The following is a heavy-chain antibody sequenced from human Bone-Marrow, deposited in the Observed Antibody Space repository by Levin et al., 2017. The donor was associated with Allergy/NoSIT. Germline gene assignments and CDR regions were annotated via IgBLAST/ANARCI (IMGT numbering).Heavy chain of an antibody. J-gene: IGHJ4*02. Sequence: GGSLRLSCAASGFTFSSYAMSWVRQGPGKGLEWVSGISGSGGSTYYADSVKGRFTISRDNSKNTLYLQMNSLRAEDTAVYYCARNLYSGSWSPFDYWGQGTLVTVSS. D-gene: IGHD6-13*01. CDR3: ARNLYSGSWSPFDY. CDR2: ISGSGGST. V-gene: IGHV3-23*01. CDR1: GFTFSSYA.